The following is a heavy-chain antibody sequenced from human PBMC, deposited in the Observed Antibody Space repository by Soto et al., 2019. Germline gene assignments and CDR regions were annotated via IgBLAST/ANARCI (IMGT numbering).Heavy chain of an antibody. D-gene: IGHD1-26*01. CDR1: GPSISSSTYY. CDR2: VYYSENT. V-gene: IGHV4-39*02. J-gene: IGHJ3*02. CDR3: ARPQFSGTYHDTFNI. Sequence: SETLSLTCTVSGPSISSSTYYWGRIRQPPGKGLEWIGSVYYSENTYYNPSLKSRVTISVDTSKNLFSPKLTSVTAADTAMYYCARPQFSGTYHDTFNIWGQGTMVT.